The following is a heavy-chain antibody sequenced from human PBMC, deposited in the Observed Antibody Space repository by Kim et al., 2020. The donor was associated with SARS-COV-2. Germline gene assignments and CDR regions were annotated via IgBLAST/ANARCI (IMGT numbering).Heavy chain of an antibody. D-gene: IGHD6-13*01. V-gene: IGHV3-64*01. CDR3: VRGRAGQLVRYFDY. J-gene: IGHJ4*02. Sequence: ANSVEGRFTISRDNSKNTVHLQMGSLRAEDMAVYYCVRGRAGQLVRYFDYWGQGTLVTVSS.